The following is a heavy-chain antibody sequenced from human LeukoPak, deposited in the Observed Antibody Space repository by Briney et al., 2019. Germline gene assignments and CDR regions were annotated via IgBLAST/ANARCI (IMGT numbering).Heavy chain of an antibody. CDR3: ARGATMEWYYYGMDV. J-gene: IGHJ6*02. V-gene: IGHV4-61*02. Sequence: SETLSLTCTVSGGSISSGSFYWSWIRQPAGKGLEWIGRIYTSGSTNYNPSLKSRVTISVDTSKNQFSLKLSPVTAADTAVYYCARGATMEWYYYGMDVWGQGTTVTVSS. D-gene: IGHD3-3*01. CDR1: GGSISSGSFY. CDR2: IYTSGST.